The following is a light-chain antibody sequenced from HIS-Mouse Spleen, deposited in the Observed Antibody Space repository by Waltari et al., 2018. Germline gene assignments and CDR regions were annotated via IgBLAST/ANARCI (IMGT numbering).Light chain of an antibody. CDR3: CSYAGSYTGV. Sequence: QSALTQPRSVSGSPVQSVTLSCPGTTSDVGRYNDVPWYQHHPGKAPKLMIYDVSKRPSGVPDRFSGSKSGNTASLTISGLQAEDEADYYCCSYAGSYTGVFGTGTKVTVL. CDR1: TSDVGRYND. J-gene: IGLJ1*01. CDR2: DVS. V-gene: IGLV2-11*01.